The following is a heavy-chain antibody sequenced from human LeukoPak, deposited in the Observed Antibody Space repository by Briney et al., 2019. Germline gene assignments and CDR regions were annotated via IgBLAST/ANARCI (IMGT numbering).Heavy chain of an antibody. CDR2: IYYSGST. CDR1: GGSISSYY. Sequence: SSETLSLTCTVSGGSISSYYWSWIRQPPGKGLEWIGYIYYSGSTNSNPSLKSRVTISVDTSKNQFSLKLSSVTAADTAVYFCARHANYYDISGYPFDYWGQGTLVTVSS. V-gene: IGHV4-59*08. D-gene: IGHD3-22*01. CDR3: ARHANYYDISGYPFDY. J-gene: IGHJ4*02.